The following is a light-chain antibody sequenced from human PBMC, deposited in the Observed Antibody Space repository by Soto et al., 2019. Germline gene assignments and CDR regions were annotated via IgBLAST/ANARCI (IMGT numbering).Light chain of an antibody. V-gene: IGKV3-15*01. Sequence: EIVLTQSPATLSVSPGERATLSCRASHSVSSNLAWYQQKFGQAPRLLIYGASTRATGIPVRFSGSGYGTEFTLTISSLQSEDFAVYYCQQYNNWPPWTSGQVTTADIK. J-gene: IGKJ1*01. CDR1: HSVSSN. CDR2: GAS. CDR3: QQYNNWPPWT.